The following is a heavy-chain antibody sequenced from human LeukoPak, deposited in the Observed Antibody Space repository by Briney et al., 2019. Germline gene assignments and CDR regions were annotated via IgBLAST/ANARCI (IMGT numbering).Heavy chain of an antibody. CDR1: GYTFTNYY. Sequence: VKVSCKASGYTFTNYYMHWVRQAPGQGLEWIGITNPSGGSTNYAQKFRDRVTMTRDMSTSTVYMELSSLRSEDTAVYYCSSGASRDYWGQGTLVTVSS. CDR2: TNPSGGST. CDR3: SSGASRDY. J-gene: IGHJ4*02. V-gene: IGHV1-46*01.